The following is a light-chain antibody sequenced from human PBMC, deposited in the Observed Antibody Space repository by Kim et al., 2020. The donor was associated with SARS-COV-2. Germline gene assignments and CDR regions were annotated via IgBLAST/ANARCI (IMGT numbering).Light chain of an antibody. CDR3: QQYGTSLYT. CDR2: GAS. CDR1: QSVANTY. V-gene: IGKV3-20*01. J-gene: IGKJ2*01. Sequence: LSPGERATLSCRASQSVANTYLAWYQPKPGQAPSLLIYGASSRATGIPDRFSGSGSGTDFTLTISRLEPEDFAVYFCQQYGTSLYTFGQGTKLEI.